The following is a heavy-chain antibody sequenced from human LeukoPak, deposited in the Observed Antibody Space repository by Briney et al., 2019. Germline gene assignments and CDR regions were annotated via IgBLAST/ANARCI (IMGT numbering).Heavy chain of an antibody. J-gene: IGHJ4*02. V-gene: IGHV3-7*01. D-gene: IGHD6-13*01. CDR1: GFTFNKYW. CDR2: IDQDGSQK. Sequence: GGSLRLSCADSGFTFNKYWMSWVRQAPGKGLEWLANIDQDGSQKYYLDSVKGRFTISRDNAKRSVYLQMNSLRVEDTALYYCARGLATAAAYWGQGTLVTVSS. CDR3: ARGLATAAAY.